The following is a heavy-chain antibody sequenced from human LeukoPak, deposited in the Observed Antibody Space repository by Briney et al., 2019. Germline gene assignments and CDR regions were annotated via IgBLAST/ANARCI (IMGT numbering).Heavy chain of an antibody. CDR3: ARGTTPYYCSGGSCYSRIFDY. Sequence: SETLSLTCAVSGGSISSGGYSWSWIRQPPGKGLEWIGYIYHSGSTYYNPSLKSRVTISVDMSKNQFSLKLSSVTAADTAVYYCARGTTPYYCSGGSCYSRIFDYWGQRTLVTVSS. D-gene: IGHD2-15*01. CDR2: IYHSGST. V-gene: IGHV4-30-2*01. J-gene: IGHJ4*02. CDR1: GGSISSGGYS.